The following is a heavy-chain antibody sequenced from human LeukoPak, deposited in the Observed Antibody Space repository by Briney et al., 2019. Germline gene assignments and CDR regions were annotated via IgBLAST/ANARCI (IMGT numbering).Heavy chain of an antibody. CDR1: GGSISSGSYY. V-gene: IGHV4-61*02. D-gene: IGHD6-19*01. CDR3: ARDPLSSGFAY. J-gene: IGHJ4*02. CDR2: IYTSGST. Sequence: SQTLSLTCTVSGGSISSGSYYWSWIRQPAGKGLEWIGRIYTSGSTNYNPSLKSRVTISVDTSKNQFSLKLSSVTAADTAVYYCARDPLSSGFAYWGQGTLVTVSS.